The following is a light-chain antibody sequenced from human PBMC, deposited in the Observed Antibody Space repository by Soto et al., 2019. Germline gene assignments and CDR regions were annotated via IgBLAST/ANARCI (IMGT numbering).Light chain of an antibody. Sequence: QSALTQPASVSGSPGQSITISCTGTSSDVGSYNLVSWYQQHPDKAPKLMIYEGSKRPSGVSNRFSGSKSGNTASLTISGLQAEDEADYYCCSYTTSSTYVFGTGTKVTVL. V-gene: IGLV2-23*01. CDR3: CSYTTSSTYV. CDR2: EGS. CDR1: SSDVGSYNL. J-gene: IGLJ1*01.